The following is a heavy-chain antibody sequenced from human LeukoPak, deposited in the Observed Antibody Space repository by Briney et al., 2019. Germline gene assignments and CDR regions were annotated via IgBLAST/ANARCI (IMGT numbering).Heavy chain of an antibody. CDR1: GFTFSSYA. Sequence: PGGPLRLSCAASGFTFSSYAMHWVRQAPGKGLEYVSAISSNGGSTYYANSVKGRFTISRDNSKNTLYLQMGSLRAEDMAVYYCARDRGAVADDAFDIWGQGTMVTVSS. CDR2: ISSNGGST. V-gene: IGHV3-64*01. J-gene: IGHJ3*02. CDR3: ARDRGAVADDAFDI. D-gene: IGHD6-19*01.